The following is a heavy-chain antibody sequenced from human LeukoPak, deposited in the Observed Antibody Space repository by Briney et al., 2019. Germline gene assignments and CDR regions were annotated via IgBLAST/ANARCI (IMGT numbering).Heavy chain of an antibody. CDR1: GGSISSSSLY. V-gene: IGHV4-39*01. D-gene: IGHD6-13*01. CDR3: DSSWMFSVQYLNAIDY. J-gene: IGHJ4*02. Sequence: SETLSLTCTVSGGSISSSSLYWGWIRQPPGKGLGWIGSIHYSGNTYYNPSLKSRVTISVDTSESQFSLKLTSVTAADTAVYYCDSSWMFSVQYLNAIDYWGQGILVTVSS. CDR2: IHYSGNT.